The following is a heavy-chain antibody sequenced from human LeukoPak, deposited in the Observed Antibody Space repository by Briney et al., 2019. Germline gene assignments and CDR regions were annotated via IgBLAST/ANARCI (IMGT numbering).Heavy chain of an antibody. Sequence: GGSLRLSCAASGITFSSYAMSWVRQGPGKGLEWVSAISGSGGSTYYADSVKGRFTISSDSAKNSLYLQMNSLRVEDTAVYYCARDNPGYSSGWYGAFDVWGQGTMVTVSS. J-gene: IGHJ3*01. CDR3: ARDNPGYSSGWYGAFDV. D-gene: IGHD6-19*01. V-gene: IGHV3-23*01. CDR2: ISGSGGST. CDR1: GITFSSYA.